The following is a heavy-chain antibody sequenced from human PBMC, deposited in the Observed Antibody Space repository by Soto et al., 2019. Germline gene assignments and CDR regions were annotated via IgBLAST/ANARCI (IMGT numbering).Heavy chain of an antibody. CDR2: MNPNSGNT. Sequence: ASVKVSCKASGYTFTSYDIKWVRQATGQGLEWMGWMNPNSGNTGYAQKFKGRVTMTRNTSISTAYMELSSLRSEDTAVYYCARGLGVAAALDGMDVWGQGTTVTVSS. J-gene: IGHJ6*02. V-gene: IGHV1-8*01. D-gene: IGHD6-13*01. CDR1: GYTFTSYD. CDR3: ARGLGVAAALDGMDV.